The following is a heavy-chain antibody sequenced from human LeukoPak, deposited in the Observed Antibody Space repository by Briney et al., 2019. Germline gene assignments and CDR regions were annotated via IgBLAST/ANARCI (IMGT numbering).Heavy chain of an antibody. CDR1: GYTFISYG. CDR3: ARRRPGVRIAVAGRDNWFDP. CDR2: ISANKGDT. V-gene: IGHV1-8*01. D-gene: IGHD6-19*01. Sequence: ASLKVSCKTSGYTFISYGISWLRQAPGQGIEWMGWISANKGDTEYAQKFQGRLTVTRNTSISTAYMELSSLRSEDTAVYYCARRRPGVRIAVAGRDNWFDPWGQGTLVTVSS. J-gene: IGHJ5*02.